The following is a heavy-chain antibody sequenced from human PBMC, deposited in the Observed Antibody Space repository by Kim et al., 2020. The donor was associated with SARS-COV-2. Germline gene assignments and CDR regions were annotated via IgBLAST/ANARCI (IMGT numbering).Heavy chain of an antibody. V-gene: IGHV3-33*01. CDR3: ARFRIDSSSWYSGMDV. Sequence: GGSLRLSCAASGFTFSSYGMHWVRQAPGKGLEWVAVIWYDGSNKYYADSVKGRFTISRDNSKNTLYLQMNSLRAEDTAVYYCARFRIDSSSWYSGMDVWGQGTTVTVSS. J-gene: IGHJ6*02. CDR2: IWYDGSNK. CDR1: GFTFSSYG. D-gene: IGHD6-13*01.